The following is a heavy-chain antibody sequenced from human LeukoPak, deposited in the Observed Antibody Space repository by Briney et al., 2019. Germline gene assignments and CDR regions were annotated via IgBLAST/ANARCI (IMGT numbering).Heavy chain of an antibody. CDR2: IRCDGSNK. D-gene: IGHD3-22*01. V-gene: IGHV3-30*02. Sequence: GGSVRLSCAASGFTFSSYGMHWVRQAPGKGLEWVAFIRCDGSNKYYADSVKGRFTISRDNSKNTLYLQMNSLRAEDTAVYYCAREGYDSSGYTFDYWGQGTLVTVSS. J-gene: IGHJ4*02. CDR3: AREGYDSSGYTFDY. CDR1: GFTFSSYG.